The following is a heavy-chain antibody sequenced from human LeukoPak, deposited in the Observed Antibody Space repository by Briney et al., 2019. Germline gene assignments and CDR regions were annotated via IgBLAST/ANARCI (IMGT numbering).Heavy chain of an antibody. J-gene: IGHJ3*02. V-gene: IGHV3-23*01. D-gene: IGHD6-19*01. CDR1: GFTFSSYA. CDR2: ISGSGGST. CDR3: AKDASSGWFNDAFDI. Sequence: SGGSLRLYCAASGFTFSSYAMSWVRQAPGKGLEWVSAISGSGGSTYYADSVKGRFTISRDNSKNTLYLQMNSLRAEDTAVYYCAKDASSGWFNDAFDIWGQGTMVTVSS.